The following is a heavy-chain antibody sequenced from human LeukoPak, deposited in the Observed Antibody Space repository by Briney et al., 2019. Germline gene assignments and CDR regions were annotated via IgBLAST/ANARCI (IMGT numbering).Heavy chain of an antibody. D-gene: IGHD6-19*01. V-gene: IGHV4-59*08. CDR1: GGSISSFY. J-gene: IGHJ4*02. Sequence: SETLSLTCTVSGGSISSFYWSWIRQPPGKGLEWIGYIYYSGSTNYNPSLKSRVTMSVDTSKNQLSLKLSSVTAADTAVYYCARGSGWYYYWGQGTLVTVSS. CDR3: ARGSGWYYY. CDR2: IYYSGST.